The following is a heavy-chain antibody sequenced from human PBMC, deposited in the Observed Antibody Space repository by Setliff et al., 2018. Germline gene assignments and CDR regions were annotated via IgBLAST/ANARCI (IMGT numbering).Heavy chain of an antibody. J-gene: IGHJ5*02. Sequence: ASVKVSCKASGYTFTGYYMHWVRQAPGQGLEWMRRINPNSGGTNYAQKFQGRVTMTRDTSISTAYMELSRLRSDDTAVYYCAREEVGRYSSGWYISSDNWFDPWGQGTLVTVSS. CDR3: AREEVGRYSSGWYISSDNWFDP. D-gene: IGHD6-19*01. V-gene: IGHV1-2*06. CDR2: INPNSGGT. CDR1: GYTFTGYY.